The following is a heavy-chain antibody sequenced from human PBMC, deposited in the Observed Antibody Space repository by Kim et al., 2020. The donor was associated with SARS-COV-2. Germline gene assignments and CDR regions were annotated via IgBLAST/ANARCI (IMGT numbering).Heavy chain of an antibody. D-gene: IGHD3-10*01. Sequence: KSLVTISVDTSKNQFSLKLSSVTAADTAVYYCARDTYYYGSGRSSGAFDIWGQGTMVTVSS. V-gene: IGHV4-59*01. J-gene: IGHJ3*02. CDR3: ARDTYYYGSGRSSGAFDI.